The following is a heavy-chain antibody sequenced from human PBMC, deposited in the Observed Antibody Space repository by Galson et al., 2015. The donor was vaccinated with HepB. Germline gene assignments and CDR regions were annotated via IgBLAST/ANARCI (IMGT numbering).Heavy chain of an antibody. CDR2: IPYDGSNK. CDR1: GFSFGSYA. J-gene: IGHJ6*02. Sequence: RLAGAGSGFSFGSYAFHWGHQAPVTGLDWVAAIPYDGSNKNYADCAQGRFTIYRDEFGNTPHLQMNSLRAEDTAIYYCARDKDPSRSWVDGLIYYGLAVWGQGTTVTVSS. D-gene: IGHD6-13*01. V-gene: IGHV3-30*04. CDR3: ARDKDPSRSWVDGLIYYGLAV.